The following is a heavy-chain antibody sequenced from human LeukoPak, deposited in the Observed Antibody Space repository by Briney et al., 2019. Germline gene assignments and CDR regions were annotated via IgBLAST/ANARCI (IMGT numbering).Heavy chain of an antibody. J-gene: IGHJ3*02. D-gene: IGHD3-10*01. V-gene: IGHV3-13*01. Sequence: GGSLRLSSAASGFTLSTYDMHWVRQPTGEGLEWVSIIYRAGDTYYPGSVKGRFTISRDNAKNSLYLQMNSLRAEDTAVYYCAREMSGSNDALDIWGQGTMVTVSS. CDR2: IYRAGDT. CDR3: AREMSGSNDALDI. CDR1: GFTLSTYD.